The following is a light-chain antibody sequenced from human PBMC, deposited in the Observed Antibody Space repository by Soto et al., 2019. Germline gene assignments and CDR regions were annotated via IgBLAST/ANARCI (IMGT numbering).Light chain of an antibody. V-gene: IGKV3-11*01. J-gene: IGKJ5*01. Sequence: SVFAQFSTPPALSPGGRATLSCRGSQSVSSYLAWYQQKPGQAPRLLIFGASDRATGTPDRFSGSGSGTDFTLTISRLEPEDSAVYYCQQFDDSVTFGQGTRLEIK. CDR2: GAS. CDR3: QQFDDSVT. CDR1: QSVSSY.